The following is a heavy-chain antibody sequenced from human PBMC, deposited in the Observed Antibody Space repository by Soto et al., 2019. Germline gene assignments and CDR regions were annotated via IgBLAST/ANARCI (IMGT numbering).Heavy chain of an antibody. J-gene: IGHJ5*01. V-gene: IGHV3-30*18. CDR2: ISYDGSNK. D-gene: IGHD6-19*01. Sequence: GGSLRLSCAVPGFIFSTYDMHWVRQAPGKGLEWVAIISYDGSNKYYADSVKGRFTISRDNSENTLYLQMNSLRAEDTAVYYCAKDEDVAVAAMDSWGQGTQVTVSS. CDR1: GFIFSTYD. CDR3: AKDEDVAVAAMDS.